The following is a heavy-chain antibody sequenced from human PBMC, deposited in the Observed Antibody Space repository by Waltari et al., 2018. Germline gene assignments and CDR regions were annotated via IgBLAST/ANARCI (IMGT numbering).Heavy chain of an antibody. D-gene: IGHD1-26*01. J-gene: IGHJ4*02. CDR3: ARANKLRMGGAFDF. V-gene: IGHV3-72*01. CDR1: GFIVGTRC. Sequence: LEESWGVRGEPGWCRGVFGTGSGFIVGTRCRQLVRQATGKGLEWTGRSRNKANHYISEYAASVQVRVNISRDESENSLNPQMNSLKTEDTAVYFGARANKLRMGGAFDFWGQGILVTVSS. CDR2: SRNKANHYIS.